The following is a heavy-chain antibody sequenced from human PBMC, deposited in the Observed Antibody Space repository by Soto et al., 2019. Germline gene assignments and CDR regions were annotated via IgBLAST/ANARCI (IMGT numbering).Heavy chain of an antibody. CDR3: AKEGGWKLLPGHGMDV. Sequence: QVQLVESGGGVVQPGTSLRLSCAASGFSFSSFGMHWVRQAPGKGLEWVAALSFDGIVKHYADSVQGRFTISRDNSKNTVYLQMNSLRPEGTAVYSCAKEGGWKLLPGHGMDVWGQGTTVTVSS. D-gene: IGHD3-10*01. CDR2: LSFDGIVK. J-gene: IGHJ6*02. CDR1: GFSFSSFG. V-gene: IGHV3-30*18.